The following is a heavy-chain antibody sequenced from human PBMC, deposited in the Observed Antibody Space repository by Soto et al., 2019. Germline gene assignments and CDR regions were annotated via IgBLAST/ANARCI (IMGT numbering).Heavy chain of an antibody. CDR3: ARSEYGGNSDYYYGMDV. CDR1: GGTFSSYA. D-gene: IGHD4-17*01. J-gene: IGHJ6*02. CDR2: IIPIFGTA. V-gene: IGHV1-69*13. Sequence: SVKVSCKASGGTFSSYAISWVRQAPGQGLEWMGGIIPIFGTANYAQKFQGRVTITADESTSTAYMELSSLRSEDTAVYYCARSEYGGNSDYYYGMDVWGQGTTVTVS.